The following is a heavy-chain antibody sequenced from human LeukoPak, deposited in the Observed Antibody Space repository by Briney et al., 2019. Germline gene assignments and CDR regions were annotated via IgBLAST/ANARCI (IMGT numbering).Heavy chain of an antibody. CDR3: ARVEYGDYEYYFDY. CDR1: GGSISSYY. Sequence: SETLSLTCTVSGGSISSYYWSWIRQPPGKGLEWIGYIYYSGSTNYNPSLKSRVTISVDTSKNQFSLKLGSVTAADTAVYYCARVEYGDYEYYFDYWGQGTLVTVSS. J-gene: IGHJ4*02. CDR2: IYYSGST. V-gene: IGHV4-59*01. D-gene: IGHD4-17*01.